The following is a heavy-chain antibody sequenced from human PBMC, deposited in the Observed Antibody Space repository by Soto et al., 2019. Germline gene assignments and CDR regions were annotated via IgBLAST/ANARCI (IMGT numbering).Heavy chain of an antibody. CDR3: ARDSRTFYYYYDMDV. Sequence: QVQLQESGPGLVKPSQTLSLTCTVSGGSISSGDYYWSWIRQPPGKGLEWIGYIYYSGSTYYNPSLKSRVTISVDTSKNQFSLKLSSVTAADTAVYYCARDSRTFYYYYDMDVWGQGTTVTVSS. V-gene: IGHV4-30-4*01. CDR2: IYYSGST. CDR1: GGSISSGDYY. J-gene: IGHJ6*02.